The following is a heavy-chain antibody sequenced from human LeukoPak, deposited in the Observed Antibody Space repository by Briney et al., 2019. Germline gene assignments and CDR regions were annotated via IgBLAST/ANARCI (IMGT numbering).Heavy chain of an antibody. CDR1: GYTFTGYY. CDR2: INPNSGGT. J-gene: IGHJ5*02. D-gene: IGHD3-10*01. CDR3: ARDRGAYYGSGMTYNWFDP. Sequence: ASVKVSCKASGYTFTGYYMHWVRQAPGQGLEWMGWINPNSGGTNYAQKFQGRVTMTRDTSISTAYMELSRLRSDDTAVYYCARDRGAYYGSGMTYNWFDPWGQGTLVTVSS. V-gene: IGHV1-2*02.